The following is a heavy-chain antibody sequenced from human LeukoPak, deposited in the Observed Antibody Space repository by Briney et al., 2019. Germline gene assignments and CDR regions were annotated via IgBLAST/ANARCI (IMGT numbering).Heavy chain of an antibody. CDR1: GGSINRYF. CDR2: IYISGST. Sequence: SETLSLTCTVSGGSINRYFWSWIRQPAGQGLEWIGRIYISGSTNYNPFLKSRVTMSVDTSKNQFSLKLNSMTAADTAVYYCARESGRERYFDYWGQGTLVTVSS. CDR3: ARESGRERYFDY. J-gene: IGHJ4*02. D-gene: IGHD3-10*01. V-gene: IGHV4-4*07.